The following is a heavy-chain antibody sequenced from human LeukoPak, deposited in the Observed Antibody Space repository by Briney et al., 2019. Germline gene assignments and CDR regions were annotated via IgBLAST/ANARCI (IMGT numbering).Heavy chain of an antibody. J-gene: IGHJ5*02. CDR3: ARDVRPGRGDWFDP. D-gene: IGHD2-15*01. CDR1: GYSISSGYY. Sequence: SETLSLTCTVSGYSISSGYYWGWIRQPPGKGLEWIGSIYHSGSTYYNPSLKSRVTISVDTSKNQFSLKLSSVTAADTAVYYCARDVRPGRGDWFDPWGQGTLVTVSS. CDR2: IYHSGST. V-gene: IGHV4-38-2*02.